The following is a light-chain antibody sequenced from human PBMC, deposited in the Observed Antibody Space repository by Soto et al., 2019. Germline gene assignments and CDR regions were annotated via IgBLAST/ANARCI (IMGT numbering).Light chain of an antibody. CDR2: EVT. Sequence: QSVLTQPASVSGSPGQSITISCTGTSSDVGAYDYVSWYQQHPGKAPKFMIYEVTNRPPGVSHRFSGSKSGNTASLTISGLQAEDEADYYCSSYAGSSTYVFATGTKVTVL. J-gene: IGLJ1*01. V-gene: IGLV2-14*01. CDR1: SSDVGAYDY. CDR3: SSYAGSSTYV.